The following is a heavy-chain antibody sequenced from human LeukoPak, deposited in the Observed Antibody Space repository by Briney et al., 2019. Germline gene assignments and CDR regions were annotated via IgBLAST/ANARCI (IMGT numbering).Heavy chain of an antibody. J-gene: IGHJ4*02. D-gene: IGHD6-13*01. CDR1: GGSISSYY. CDR2: IYTSGST. V-gene: IGHV4-4*07. Sequence: SETLSLTCTVSGGSISSYYWGWIRQPAGKGLEWIGRIYTSGSTNYNPSLKSRVTMSVDTSKNQFSLKLSSVTAADTAVYYCARSSAAAGPNDYWGQGTLVTVSS. CDR3: ARSSAAAGPNDY.